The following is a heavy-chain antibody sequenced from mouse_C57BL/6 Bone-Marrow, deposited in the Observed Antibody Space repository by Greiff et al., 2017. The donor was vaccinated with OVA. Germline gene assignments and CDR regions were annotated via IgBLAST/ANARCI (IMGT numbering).Heavy chain of an antibody. Sequence: VKVVESGAELVRPGTSVKVSCKASGYAFTNYLIEWVKQRPGQGLEWIGVINPGSGGTNYNEKFKGKATLTADKSSSTAYMQLSSLTSEDSAVYFCARSGYYGSLRFAYWGQGTLVTVSA. J-gene: IGHJ3*01. CDR3: ARSGYYGSLRFAY. V-gene: IGHV1-54*01. CDR2: INPGSGGT. CDR1: GYAFTNYL. D-gene: IGHD1-1*01.